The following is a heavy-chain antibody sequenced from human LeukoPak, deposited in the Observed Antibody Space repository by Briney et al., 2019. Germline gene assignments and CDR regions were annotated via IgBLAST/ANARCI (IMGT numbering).Heavy chain of an antibody. J-gene: IGHJ3*02. D-gene: IGHD1-1*01. CDR1: GFTFSSYG. CDR3: ATAQLERPNDAFDI. CDR2: ISYDGSNK. Sequence: PGRSLRLSCAASGFTFSSYGMHWVRQAPGKGLEWVAVISYDGSNKYYADSVKGRFTISRDNSKNTLYLQMNSLRDEDTAVYYCATAQLERPNDAFDIWGQGTMVTVSS. V-gene: IGHV3-30*03.